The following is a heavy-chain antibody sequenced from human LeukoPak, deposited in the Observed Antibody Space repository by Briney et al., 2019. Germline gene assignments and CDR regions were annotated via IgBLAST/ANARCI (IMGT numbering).Heavy chain of an antibody. Sequence: ASVKVSCKASGGTFSSYAISCVRQAPGQGLEWMGGIIPIFGTANYAQKFQGRVTITADESTSTAYMELSSLRSEDTAVYYCARVCDFWSGYYYDYWGQGTLVTVSS. J-gene: IGHJ4*02. CDR1: GGTFSSYA. D-gene: IGHD3-3*01. V-gene: IGHV1-69*13. CDR2: IIPIFGTA. CDR3: ARVCDFWSGYYYDY.